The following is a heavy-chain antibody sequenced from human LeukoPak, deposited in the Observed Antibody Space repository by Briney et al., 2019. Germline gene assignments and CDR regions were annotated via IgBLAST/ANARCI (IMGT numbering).Heavy chain of an antibody. D-gene: IGHD2-2*03. CDR3: ARGPDGYRPSASCQHYFDH. Sequence: SETLSLTCAVFSESFSGYSYIWIRQPPGKGLDWIGKINHSGSTNYNPSLKSRVTMSVDASKNQFSLKMNSLTAADTAVYYCARGPDGYRPSASCQHYFDHWGQGTLVTVSS. J-gene: IGHJ4*02. V-gene: IGHV4-34*01. CDR1: SESFSGYS. CDR2: INHSGST.